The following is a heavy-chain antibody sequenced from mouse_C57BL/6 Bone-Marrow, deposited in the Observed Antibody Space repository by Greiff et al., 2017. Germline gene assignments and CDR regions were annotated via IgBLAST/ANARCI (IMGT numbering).Heavy chain of an antibody. Sequence: VQLQQSVAELVRPGASVKLSCTASGFNIKNTYIHWVKQRPEQGLEWIGRIDPANGNTKYAPKFQGKATITADTSSNTAYLQLSSLTSEDTAIYYCARLGYDYGPWFAYWGQGTLVTVSA. J-gene: IGHJ3*01. V-gene: IGHV14-3*01. CDR2: IDPANGNT. CDR3: ARLGYDYGPWFAY. CDR1: GFNIKNTY. D-gene: IGHD2-4*01.